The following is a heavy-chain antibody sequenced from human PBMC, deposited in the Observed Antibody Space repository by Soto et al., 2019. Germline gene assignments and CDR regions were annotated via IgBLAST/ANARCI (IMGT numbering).Heavy chain of an antibody. D-gene: IGHD3-10*01. J-gene: IGHJ5*02. CDR3: ARVSVMYGSGSYNWFDP. CDR1: GGSISSGGYS. Sequence: QLQLQESGSGLVKPSQTLSLTCAVSGGSISSGGYSWSWIRQPPGKGLEWIGYIYHSGSTYYNPSLKSRVTIAVDRSNNQFSMKLSSVTAADKAVYYCARVSVMYGSGSYNWFDPWGQGTLVTVSS. CDR2: IYHSGST. V-gene: IGHV4-30-2*01.